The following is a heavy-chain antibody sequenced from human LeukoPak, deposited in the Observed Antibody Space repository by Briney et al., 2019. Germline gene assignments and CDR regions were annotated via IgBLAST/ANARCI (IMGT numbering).Heavy chain of an antibody. J-gene: IGHJ6*03. Sequence: EASVKVSCKASGYTFTVYYMHWVRQAPGQGLEWMGWINPNSGGTNYAQKFQGRVTITRDTSISTAYMELSRLRSDDTAVYYCARGDYYGSGSYYYYYYMDVWGKGTTVTVSS. D-gene: IGHD3-10*01. CDR1: GYTFTVYY. V-gene: IGHV1-2*02. CDR3: ARGDYYGSGSYYYYYYMDV. CDR2: INPNSGGT.